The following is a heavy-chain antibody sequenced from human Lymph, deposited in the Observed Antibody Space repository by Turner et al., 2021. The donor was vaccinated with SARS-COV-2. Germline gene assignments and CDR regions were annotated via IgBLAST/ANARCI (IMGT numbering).Heavy chain of an antibody. Sequence: QVQLVQSGAEVKKPGASVKVSCQVSGYTLTELSMHWVRQAPGKGLEWMGGFDPEDGEIIYAQKFQVRVTMTEDTSTDTAYMELSSLRSEDTAVYYCATVLCTGSSCYYYGMDVWGQGTTVTVSS. CDR2: FDPEDGEI. CDR3: ATVLCTGSSCYYYGMDV. V-gene: IGHV1-24*01. J-gene: IGHJ6*02. CDR1: GYTLTELS. D-gene: IGHD2-15*01.